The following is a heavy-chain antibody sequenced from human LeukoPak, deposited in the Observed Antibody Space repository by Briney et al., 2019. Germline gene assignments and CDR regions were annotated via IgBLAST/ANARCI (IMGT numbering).Heavy chain of an antibody. D-gene: IGHD3-16*02. CDR2: IFYSGST. V-gene: IGHV4-39*01. J-gene: IGHJ5*02. CDR1: SGSISNSNYY. CDR3: ARGVNPYYDYVWGSYRYSRGNWFDP. Sequence: SETLSLTCSVSSGSISNSNYYWGWIRQPPGKGLEWIGSIFYSGSTDYNPSLKSRVTISVDTSKNQFSLTLNSVTAADTAVYYCARGVNPYYDYVWGSYRYSRGNWFDPWGQGTLVTVSS.